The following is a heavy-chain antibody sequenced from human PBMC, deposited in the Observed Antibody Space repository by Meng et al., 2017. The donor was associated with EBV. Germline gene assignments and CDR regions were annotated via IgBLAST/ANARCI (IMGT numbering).Heavy chain of an antibody. CDR1: GYTFTGYY. CDR2: INPNSGGT. J-gene: IGHJ5*02. Sequence: HGELVRSGAGVKKPGASVKVSCKASGYTFTGYYMHWVRQAPGQGLEWMGRINPNSGGTNYAQKFQGRVTMTRDTSISTAYMELSRLRSDDTAVYYCAKGADLAAAGTFWFDPWGQGTLVTVSS. D-gene: IGHD6-13*01. CDR3: AKGADLAAAGTFWFDP. V-gene: IGHV1-2*06.